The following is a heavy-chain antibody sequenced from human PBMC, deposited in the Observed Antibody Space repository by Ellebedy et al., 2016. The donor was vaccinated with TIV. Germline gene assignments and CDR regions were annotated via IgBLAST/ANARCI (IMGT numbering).Heavy chain of an antibody. J-gene: IGHJ4*02. CDR1: GGSVSSTRYY. Sequence: MPSETLSLTCSVSGGSVSSTRYYWAWIRQPPGKGLEYIGSVYYSGSPYYNPTFKRRVTLSADTSKNQFFLNLRTVTAADTAVYYCARTDPWQPIDDWGQGILVSVSS. D-gene: IGHD2-21*02. CDR2: VYYSGSP. V-gene: IGHV4-39*01. CDR3: ARTDPWQPIDD.